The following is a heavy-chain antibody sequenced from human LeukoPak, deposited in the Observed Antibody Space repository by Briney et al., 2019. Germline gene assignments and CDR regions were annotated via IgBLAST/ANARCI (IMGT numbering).Heavy chain of an antibody. D-gene: IGHD6-19*01. CDR3: ARERSYSSGYDY. Sequence: SETLSLTCTVSGGSISRYYWSWIRQPPGKGLEWIGYIYYSGSTNYNPSLKSRVTISVDTSKNQFSLKLSSVTAADTAVYYCARERSYSSGYDYWGQGTLVAVSS. J-gene: IGHJ4*02. CDR1: GGSISRYY. V-gene: IGHV4-59*01. CDR2: IYYSGST.